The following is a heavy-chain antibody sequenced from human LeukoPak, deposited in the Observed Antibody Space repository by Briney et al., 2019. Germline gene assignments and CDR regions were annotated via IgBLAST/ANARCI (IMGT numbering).Heavy chain of an antibody. D-gene: IGHD5-12*01. CDR1: GGSISSSPYY. Sequence: PSETLSPTCTVSGGSISSSPYYWGWIRQPPGKGLEWIGSFYDSGKTYYSPSLKSRFTISVDTSKNQFSLTLSSLTAADTAVYYCARVSSGYDRSGMDVWGQGTTVTVSS. J-gene: IGHJ6*02. CDR3: ARVSSGYDRSGMDV. CDR2: FYDSGKT. V-gene: IGHV4-39*07.